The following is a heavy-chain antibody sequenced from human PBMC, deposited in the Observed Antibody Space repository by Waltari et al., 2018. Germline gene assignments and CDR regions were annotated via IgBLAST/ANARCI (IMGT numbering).Heavy chain of an antibody. J-gene: IGHJ5*02. V-gene: IGHV3-7*01. CDR2: IKQDGSEK. Sequence: EVQLVESGGGLVQPGGSLRLSCAASGFTFSSYWMSWVRQAPGKGLEWVANIKQDGSEKYYVDSGKGRFTISRDNAKNSLYLQMNSLRAEDTAVYYCARDGSTMVQGVIWNWFDPWGQGTLVTVSS. D-gene: IGHD3-10*01. CDR3: ARDGSTMVQGVIWNWFDP. CDR1: GFTFSSYW.